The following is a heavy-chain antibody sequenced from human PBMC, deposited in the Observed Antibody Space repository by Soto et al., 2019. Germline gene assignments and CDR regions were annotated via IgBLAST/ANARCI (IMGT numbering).Heavy chain of an antibody. V-gene: IGHV3-21*01. CDR1: GFTFNNYG. J-gene: IGHJ4*02. Sequence: GGSLRLSCAVSGFTFNNYGINWVRQAPGKGLEWVSSVSKSDYTYYSDSVKGRFTISRDNAKNSVSLQMNTLRAEDTAVYYCAREDSIIIPAVSDFWGQGSFDSWGQGTLVTVSS. D-gene: IGHD2-2*01. CDR3: AREDSIIIPAVSDFWGQGSFDS. CDR2: VSKSDYT.